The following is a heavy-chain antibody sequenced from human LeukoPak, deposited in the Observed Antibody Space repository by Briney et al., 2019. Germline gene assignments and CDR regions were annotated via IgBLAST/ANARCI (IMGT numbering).Heavy chain of an antibody. J-gene: IGHJ5*02. D-gene: IGHD3-10*01. V-gene: IGHV3-23*01. CDR1: GFTFSSYA. CDR3: ARDAGSWWFDP. CDR2: VTGSGGST. Sequence: PGGSLRLSCAASGFTFSSYAMNWVRQAPGQRLEWVSAVTGSGGSTYYADSVKGRFTISRDNAKNTLYLQMNSLRAEDTAVYYCARDAGSWWFDPWGQGTLVTVSS.